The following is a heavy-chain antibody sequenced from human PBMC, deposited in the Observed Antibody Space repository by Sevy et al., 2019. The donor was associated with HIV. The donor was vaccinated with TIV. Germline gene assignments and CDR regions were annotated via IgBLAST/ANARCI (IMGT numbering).Heavy chain of an antibody. V-gene: IGHV1-2*02. J-gene: IGHJ3*02. D-gene: IGHD3-22*01. CDR1: GYTFTGYY. Sequence: ASVKVSCKASGYTFTGYYTHWVRQAPGQGLEWMGWINPNSGGTNYAQTFQGRVTMTRDTSISTAYMELSRLRSDDTAVYYCARDLGVIVVAGDAFDIWGQGTMVTVSS. CDR2: INPNSGGT. CDR3: ARDLGVIVVAGDAFDI.